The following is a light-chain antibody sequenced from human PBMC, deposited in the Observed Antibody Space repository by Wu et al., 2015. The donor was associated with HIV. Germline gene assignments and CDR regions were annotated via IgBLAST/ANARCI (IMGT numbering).Light chain of an antibody. Sequence: DIQMTQFPSSLPASVGDRVTITCRASQTIDSDLNWYQQKTGKVPKLLIYAASSLQSGVPSRFSGSGSGTDFTLTISSLQPEDFATYYCQQANSFPWTFGQGTKVEIK. CDR1: QTIDSD. J-gene: IGKJ1*01. CDR3: QQANSFPWT. CDR2: AAS. V-gene: IGKV1-39*01.